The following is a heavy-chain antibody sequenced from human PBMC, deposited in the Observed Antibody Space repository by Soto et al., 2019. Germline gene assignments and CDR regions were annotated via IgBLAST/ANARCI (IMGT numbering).Heavy chain of an antibody. J-gene: IGHJ4*02. Sequence: SVKVSCKASGFTFTSSAVQWVRQARGQRLEWIGWIVVGSGNTNYAQKFQERVTITRDMSTSTAYMELSSLRSEDTAVYYCAADSRPPGSGSSTTSFYYFDYWGQGTLVTVSS. CDR3: AADSRPPGSGSSTTSFYYFDY. CDR1: GFTFTSSA. CDR2: IVVGSGNT. D-gene: IGHD3-10*01. V-gene: IGHV1-58*01.